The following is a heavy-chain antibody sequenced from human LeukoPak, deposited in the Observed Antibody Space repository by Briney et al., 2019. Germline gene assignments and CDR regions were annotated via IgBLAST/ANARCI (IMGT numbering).Heavy chain of an antibody. CDR1: GYTFTSYG. Sequence: ASVKVSCKASGYTFTSYGISWVRQAPGQGLGWMGWSSAYNGNTNYAQKLQGRVTMTTDTSTSTAYMEVRSVRSDDTAVYYCASCLNGSCGAHFDYWGQGTLVTVSS. CDR3: ASCLNGSCGAHFDY. CDR2: SSAYNGNT. V-gene: IGHV1-18*01. J-gene: IGHJ4*02. D-gene: IGHD2-15*01.